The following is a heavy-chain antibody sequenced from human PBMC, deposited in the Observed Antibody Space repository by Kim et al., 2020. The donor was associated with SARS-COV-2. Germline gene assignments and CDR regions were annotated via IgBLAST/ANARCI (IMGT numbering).Heavy chain of an antibody. CDR2: IYYSGST. V-gene: IGHV4-59*13. CDR3: ARAHGTAGSHYYYGMDV. CDR1: GGSISSYY. Sequence: SETLSLTCTVSGGSISSYYWSWIRQPPGKGLEWIGYIYYSGSTNYNPSLKSRVTISVDTSKNQFSLKLSSVTAADTAVYYCARAHGTAGSHYYYGMDVWGQGTTVTVSS. D-gene: IGHD6-13*01. J-gene: IGHJ6*02.